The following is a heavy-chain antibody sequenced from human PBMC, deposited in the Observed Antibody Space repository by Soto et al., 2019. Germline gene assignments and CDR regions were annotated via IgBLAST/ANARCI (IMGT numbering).Heavy chain of an antibody. CDR2: ISGSADST. D-gene: IGHD6-6*01. J-gene: IGHJ4*02. CDR1: GFTFSSYA. V-gene: IGHV3-23*01. Sequence: EVPLLESGGGLVQPGESLRLSCAASGFTFSSYAMSWVRQAPGKGLEWVSVISGSADSTYYADSVKGRFTISRDNSKSTLYLQMNSLRAEDTAIYYCAKRSSSSTFDYWGQGTLVTVSS. CDR3: AKRSSSSTFDY.